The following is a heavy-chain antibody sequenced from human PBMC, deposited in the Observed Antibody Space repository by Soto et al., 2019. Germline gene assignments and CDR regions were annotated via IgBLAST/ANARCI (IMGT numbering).Heavy chain of an antibody. J-gene: IGHJ6*02. Sequence: ASVKVSCKASGYTFTSYYMHWVRQAPGQGLEWMGWINPNSGGTNYAQKFQGRVTMTRDTSISTAYMELSRLRSDDTAVYYCARGRSERYYYGMDVWGQGTTVTVSS. CDR2: INPNSGGT. CDR3: ARGRSERYYYGMDV. CDR1: GYTFTSYY. V-gene: IGHV1-2*02.